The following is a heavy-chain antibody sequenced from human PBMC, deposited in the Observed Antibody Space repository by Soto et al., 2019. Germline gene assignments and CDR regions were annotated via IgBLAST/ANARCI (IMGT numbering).Heavy chain of an antibody. Sequence: PGGSLRLSCAASGFIVSSNYMTWVRQAPGKGLEWVSIIYSGGSTYYADSVKGRFTISRDNSRNTLYLQMKFLRSEDTALYYCATFSPVVEFGAFDIWGHGIMVIVS. CDR2: IYSGGST. CDR1: GFIVSSNY. CDR3: ATFSPVVEFGAFDI. D-gene: IGHD3-10*01. J-gene: IGHJ3*02. V-gene: IGHV3-53*01.